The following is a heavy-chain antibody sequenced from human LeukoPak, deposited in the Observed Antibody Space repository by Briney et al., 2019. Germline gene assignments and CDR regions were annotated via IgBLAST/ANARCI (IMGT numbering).Heavy chain of an antibody. CDR1: GFTFSNSA. J-gene: IGHJ4*01. Sequence: GGSLRLSCAASGFTFSNSAMSWVRQAPGQGLEWVSTLSGSGITTYYADSVKGRFTISRDNSKNTLYLQMNSLRAEDTAVYYWAKGIYSSGWSYFDYWGHGTLVTVSS. D-gene: IGHD6-19*01. V-gene: IGHV3-23*01. CDR2: LSGSGITT. CDR3: AKGIYSSGWSYFDY.